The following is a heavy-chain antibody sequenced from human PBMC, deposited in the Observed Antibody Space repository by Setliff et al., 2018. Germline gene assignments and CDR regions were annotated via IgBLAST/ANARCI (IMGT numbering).Heavy chain of an antibody. V-gene: IGHV4-4*07. CDR1: GDSISGDY. J-gene: IGHJ4*02. CDR2: IYTSGGT. Sequence: SETLSLTCTVSGDSISGDYWSWIRQPAGKGLEWIGHIYTSGGTNYNPSLKSRVTISVDASKNQFSLKLNSVTAADTAVYYCASGGAGFFTPGRWGQGTLVTVSS. D-gene: IGHD3-3*01. CDR3: ASGGAGFFTPGR.